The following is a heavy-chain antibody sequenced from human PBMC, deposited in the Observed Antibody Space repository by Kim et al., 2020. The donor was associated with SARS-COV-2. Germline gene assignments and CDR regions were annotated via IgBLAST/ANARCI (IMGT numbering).Heavy chain of an antibody. CDR2: ISSNGGST. Sequence: GGSQRLSCAASGFTFSSYAMHWVRQAPGKGLEYVSAISSNGGSTYYANSVKGRFTISRDNSKNTLYLQMGSLRAEDMAVYYCARGSRSSSWDYYYYYGMDVWGQGTTVTVSS. V-gene: IGHV3-64*01. D-gene: IGHD6-13*01. CDR1: GFTFSSYA. CDR3: ARGSRSSSWDYYYYYGMDV. J-gene: IGHJ6*02.